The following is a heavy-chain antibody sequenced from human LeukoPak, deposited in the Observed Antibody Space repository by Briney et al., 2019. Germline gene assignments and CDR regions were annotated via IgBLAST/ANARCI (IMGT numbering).Heavy chain of an antibody. CDR1: GFTFSGYS. Sequence: GGSLRLSCAASGFTFSGYSMSWVRQAPGKGLEWVSYISTSGATISFADSVKGRFAISRDNAKNSMDLQMNSLRAEDTAVYYCARNRSSGSPYFYYYYMDVWGKGTTVTVSS. D-gene: IGHD3-22*01. J-gene: IGHJ6*03. CDR2: ISTSGATI. V-gene: IGHV3-11*04. CDR3: ARNRSSGSPYFYYYYMDV.